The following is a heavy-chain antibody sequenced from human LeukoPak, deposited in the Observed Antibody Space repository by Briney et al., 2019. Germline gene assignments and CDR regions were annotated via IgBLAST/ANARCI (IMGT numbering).Heavy chain of an antibody. D-gene: IGHD5-18*01. J-gene: IGHJ6*03. Sequence: ASVTVSCKASGYTFTSYDINWVRQATGQGLEWMGWMNPNSGNTGYAQKFQGRVTMTRNTSISTAYMELSSLRSEDTAVYYCARGRREWIQLWLEMYYYYMDVWGKGTTVTVSS. CDR3: ARGRREWIQLWLEMYYYYMDV. CDR2: MNPNSGNT. V-gene: IGHV1-8*01. CDR1: GYTFTSYD.